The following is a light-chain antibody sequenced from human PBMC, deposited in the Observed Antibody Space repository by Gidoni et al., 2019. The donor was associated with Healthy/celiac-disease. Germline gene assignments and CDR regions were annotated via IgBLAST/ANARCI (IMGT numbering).Light chain of an antibody. Sequence: EIVLPQSSGTLSLSPGERASLDCTASQSVSSSYLTWYQQKPGQAPRLLIYGAASRATGIPDRFSGSGYGTDFTLTISRLEPEDFAVYYCQQYGSSPWTFGQGTKVEIK. V-gene: IGKV3-20*01. CDR2: GAA. J-gene: IGKJ1*01. CDR1: QSVSSSY. CDR3: QQYGSSPWT.